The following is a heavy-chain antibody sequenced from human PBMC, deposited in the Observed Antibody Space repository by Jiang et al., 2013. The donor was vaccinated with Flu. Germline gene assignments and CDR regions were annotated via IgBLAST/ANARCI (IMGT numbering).Heavy chain of an antibody. CDR2: INPSGGST. D-gene: IGHD3-10*01. Sequence: YTFTSYYMHWVRQALGQGLEWMGIINPSGGSTSYAQKFQGRVTMTRDTSTSTVYMELSSLRSEDTAVYYCARDPLELYFDYWGQGTLVTVSS. CDR1: YTFTSYY. J-gene: IGHJ4*02. CDR3: ARDPLELYFDY. V-gene: IGHV1-46*01.